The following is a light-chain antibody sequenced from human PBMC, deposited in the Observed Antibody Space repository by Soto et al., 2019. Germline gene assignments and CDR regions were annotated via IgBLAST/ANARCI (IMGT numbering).Light chain of an antibody. Sequence: DIQMTHSPSTLSASVGDRVTITARASQSISSWLAWYQQKPGKAPKLLIYKASSLESGVPSRFSGSGSGTEFTLTISSLQPDDFATYYCQQCFWHWTFGQGTKVDIK. V-gene: IGKV1-5*03. J-gene: IGKJ1*01. CDR2: KAS. CDR3: QQCFWHWT. CDR1: QSISSW.